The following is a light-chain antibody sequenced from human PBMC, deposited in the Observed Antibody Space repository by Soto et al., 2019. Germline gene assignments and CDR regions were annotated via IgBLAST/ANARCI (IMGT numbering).Light chain of an antibody. V-gene: IGKV3-15*01. CDR1: QSVSSN. Sequence: EIVMTQSPATLSVSPGERATLSCRASQSVSSNLAWYQQNPGQAPRLLIYGASTRATGIPARFSGSGSGTEFTLIISSLQSEDFATYYCQKYNSAPRTFGQGTKLEIK. J-gene: IGKJ2*01. CDR2: GAS. CDR3: QKYNSAPRT.